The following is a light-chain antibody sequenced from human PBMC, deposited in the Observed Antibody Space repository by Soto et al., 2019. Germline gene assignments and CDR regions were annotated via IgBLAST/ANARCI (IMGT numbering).Light chain of an antibody. Sequence: QSALTQPASVSGSPGQSITISCSGTTSDVGGYNLVSWYQQHTAKAPKLLIYEGTQRPSGVSSRFSGSKSGNTASLTISGLQAEDEADYYCSSYAGTNNYVFGTGTKVTV. CDR1: TSDVGGYNL. J-gene: IGLJ1*01. CDR3: SSYAGTNNYV. V-gene: IGLV2-23*01. CDR2: EGT.